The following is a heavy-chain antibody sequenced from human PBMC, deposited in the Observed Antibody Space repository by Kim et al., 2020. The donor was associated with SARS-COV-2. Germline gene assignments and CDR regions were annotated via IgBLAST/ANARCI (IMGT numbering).Heavy chain of an antibody. Sequence: GGSLRLSCAASGFTFSSYWMSWVRQAPGKGLEWVANINQDGSEKYYVDSVKGRFTISRDNAKNSLYLQMNSLRAEDTAVYYCATIPRALITMVRGGWFDPWGQGTLVTVSS. D-gene: IGHD3-10*01. V-gene: IGHV3-7*01. CDR1: GFTFSSYW. J-gene: IGHJ5*02. CDR3: ATIPRALITMVRGGWFDP. CDR2: INQDGSEK.